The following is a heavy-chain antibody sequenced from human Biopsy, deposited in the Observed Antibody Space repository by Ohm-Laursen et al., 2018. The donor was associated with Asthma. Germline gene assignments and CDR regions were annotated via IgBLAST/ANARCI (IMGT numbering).Heavy chain of an antibody. CDR2: IDQSGYT. CDR3: ARITSANYYYGIDV. D-gene: IGHD1-20*01. CDR1: GGYLTGHY. J-gene: IGHJ6*02. V-gene: IGHV4-34*01. Sequence: SDTLSLTWAVYGGYLTGHYWNWIRQPPGKGLEWIGEIDQSGYTNYNPSLKSRVTISADTSKNQFHLNLSSVTAADTAVYYCARITSANYYYGIDVWGPGTTVSVS.